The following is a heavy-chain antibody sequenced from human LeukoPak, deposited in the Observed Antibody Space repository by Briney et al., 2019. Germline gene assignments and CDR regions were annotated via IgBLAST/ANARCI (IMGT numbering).Heavy chain of an antibody. CDR2: IYYSGST. Sequence: SQTLSLTCTVSGGSISSGGYYRSWIRQHPGKGLEWIGYIYYSGSTYYNPSLKSRVTISVDTSKNQFSLKLSSVTAADTAVYYCARDQYYDSSGYPGYFDYWGQGTLVTVSS. CDR3: ARDQYYDSSGYPGYFDY. V-gene: IGHV4-31*03. D-gene: IGHD3-22*01. J-gene: IGHJ4*02. CDR1: GGSISSGGYY.